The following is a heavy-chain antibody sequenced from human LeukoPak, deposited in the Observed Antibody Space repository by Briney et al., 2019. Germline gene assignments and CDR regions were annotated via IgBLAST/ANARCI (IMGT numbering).Heavy chain of an antibody. V-gene: IGHV1-69*04. CDR1: GYTFTGYY. J-gene: IGHJ4*02. CDR3: AREAPRRSSSSFVDY. CDR2: IIPILGIA. Sequence: GASVKVSCKASGYTFTGYYMHWVRQAPGQGLEWMGRIIPILGIANYAQKFQGRVTITADKSTSTAYMELSSLRSEDTAVYYCAREAPRRSSSSFVDYWGQGTLVTVSS. D-gene: IGHD6-6*01.